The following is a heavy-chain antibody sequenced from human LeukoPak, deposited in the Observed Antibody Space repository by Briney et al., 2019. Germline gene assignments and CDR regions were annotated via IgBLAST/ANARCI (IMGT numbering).Heavy chain of an antibody. D-gene: IGHD3-16*01. CDR2: IIPILGIA. J-gene: IGHJ5*02. CDR1: GGTFSSYA. Sequence: GASVKVSCKASGGTFSSYAISWVRQAPGQGLEWMGRIIPILGIANYAQKFQGRVMITADKSTSTAYMELSSLRSEDTAVYYCARDVGGSSMYNWFDPWGQGTLVTVSS. V-gene: IGHV1-69*04. CDR3: ARDVGGSSMYNWFDP.